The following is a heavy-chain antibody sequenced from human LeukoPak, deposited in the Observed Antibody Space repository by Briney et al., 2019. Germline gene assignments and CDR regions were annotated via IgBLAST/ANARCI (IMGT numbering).Heavy chain of an antibody. J-gene: IGHJ4*02. D-gene: IGHD3-22*01. CDR2: IYYSGST. Sequence: PSETLSLTCTVSGGPISSSSYYWGWIRQPPGKGLEWIGSIYYSGSTYYNPSLKSRVTISVDTSKNQFSLKLSSVTAADTAVYYCAEDSSGYLDYWGQGTLVTVSS. CDR3: AEDSSGYLDY. CDR1: GGPISSSSYY. V-gene: IGHV4-39*01.